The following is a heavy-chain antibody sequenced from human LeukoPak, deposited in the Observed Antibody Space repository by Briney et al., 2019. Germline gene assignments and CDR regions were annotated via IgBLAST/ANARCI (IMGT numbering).Heavy chain of an antibody. CDR3: ARDPHSSSWKDI. Sequence: ASVKVSCKASGYTFTGYYMHWVRQAPGQGLEWMGWINPNSGGTNYAQKFQGRVTMTRDTSISTAYVELSRPRSDDTAVYYCARDPHSSSWKDIWGQGAMVTVSS. D-gene: IGHD6-13*01. CDR1: GYTFTGYY. CDR2: INPNSGGT. J-gene: IGHJ3*02. V-gene: IGHV1-2*02.